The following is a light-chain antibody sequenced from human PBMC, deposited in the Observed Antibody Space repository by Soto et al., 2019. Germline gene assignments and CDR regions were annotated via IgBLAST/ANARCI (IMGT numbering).Light chain of an antibody. CDR1: SSDVGGYNY. CDR2: DVS. V-gene: IGLV2-14*03. CDR3: SSYTGSSTLVI. J-gene: IGLJ2*01. Sequence: QSALTQPASVSGSPGQSITISCTGTSSDVGGYNYVSWYQQHPGKAPKLMIYDVSNRPSGVSDRFSGSRSGNTASLAISGLQAEEEAHYFCSSYTGSSTLVIFGGGTKVTVL.